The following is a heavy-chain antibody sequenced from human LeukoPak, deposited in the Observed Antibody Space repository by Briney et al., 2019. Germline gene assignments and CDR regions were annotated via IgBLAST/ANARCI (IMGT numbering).Heavy chain of an antibody. CDR3: ARAGSSSWYEALYYFDY. J-gene: IGHJ4*02. V-gene: IGHV3-48*03. Sequence: GGSLRLSCAASGFTFSSYAMNWVRQAPGKGLEWVSYISSSGSTIYYADSVKGRFTISRDNAKNSLYLQMNSLRAEDTAVYYCARAGSSSWYEALYYFDYWGQGTLVTVSS. CDR1: GFTFSSYA. CDR2: ISSSGSTI. D-gene: IGHD6-13*01.